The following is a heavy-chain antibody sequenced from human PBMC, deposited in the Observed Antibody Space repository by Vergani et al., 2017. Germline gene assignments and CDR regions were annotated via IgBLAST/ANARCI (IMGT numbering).Heavy chain of an antibody. D-gene: IGHD6-13*01. CDR1: GYTFTSYG. CDR3: ASSYSSSWFYYYYGMDV. V-gene: IGHV1-18*01. J-gene: IGHJ6*02. CDR2: ISAYNGNT. Sequence: QVQLVQSGAEVKKPGASVKVSCKASGYTFTSYGISWVRQAPGQGLEWMGWISAYNGNTNYAQKLQGRVTMTTDTSTSTAYMELSRLRSDDTAVYYCASSYSSSWFYYYYGMDVWGQGTTVTVSS.